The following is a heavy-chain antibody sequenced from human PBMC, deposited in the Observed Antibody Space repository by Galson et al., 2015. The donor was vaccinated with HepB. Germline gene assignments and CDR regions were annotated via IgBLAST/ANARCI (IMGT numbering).Heavy chain of an antibody. CDR1: GDSFTNYW. D-gene: IGHD6-13*01. CDR3: ARSPGYSSTWREYFQH. J-gene: IGHJ1*01. V-gene: IGHV5-51*03. CDR2: IYPGDSDT. Sequence: QSGAEVKKPGESLKISCKGSGDSFTNYWIGWVRQMPGKGLEWMGIIYPGDSDTRYSPSFQGQVTISADKSIRTAYLQWSSLKASDSATYYCARSPGYSSTWREYFQHWGQGTLVTVSS.